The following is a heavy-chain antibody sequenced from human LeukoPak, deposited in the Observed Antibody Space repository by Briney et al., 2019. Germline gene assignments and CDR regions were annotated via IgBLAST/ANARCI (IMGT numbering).Heavy chain of an antibody. CDR1: GYTFTTYW. V-gene: IGHV5-51*01. CDR3: ARPYSSDSSGYFGWYFDL. CDR2: IYPGDSDT. J-gene: IGHJ2*01. Sequence: GESLKISCRVSGYTFTTYWIGWVRQLPGKGLEWMGIIYPGDSDTRYSPSFQGQVTISADKSMSTAYLQWSSLKASDTAMYYCARPYSSDSSGYFGWYFDLWGPGTLVTVSS. D-gene: IGHD3-22*01.